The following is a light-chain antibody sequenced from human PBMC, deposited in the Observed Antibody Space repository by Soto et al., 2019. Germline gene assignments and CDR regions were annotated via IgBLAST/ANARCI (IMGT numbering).Light chain of an antibody. J-gene: IGLJ2*01. Sequence: QSALTQPASVSGSPGQSITISCTGTSSDVGGYDYVSWYQQHPGKAPKLMIYDVSNRPSGVSNRFSGPKSANTASLTISGLQAEDEADYYCSSYTSSSTVVFGGGTKLTVL. CDR2: DVS. CDR3: SSYTSSSTVV. V-gene: IGLV2-14*01. CDR1: SSDVGGYDY.